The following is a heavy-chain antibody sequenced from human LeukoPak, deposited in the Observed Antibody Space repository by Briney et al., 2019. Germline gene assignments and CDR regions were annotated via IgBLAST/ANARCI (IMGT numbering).Heavy chain of an antibody. D-gene: IGHD2-2*01. CDR3: ARDNGGVVPAAIGAEYYFDY. Sequence: PGGALRLSCSASGFTFSSYSMNWVRQAPGEGLEWGSSISSSSSYIYYADSVKGRFTISRDNAKNSLYLQMNSLRAEDTAVYYCARDNGGVVPAAIGAEYYFDYWGQGTLVTVSS. J-gene: IGHJ4*02. V-gene: IGHV3-21*01. CDR1: GFTFSSYS. CDR2: ISSSSSYI.